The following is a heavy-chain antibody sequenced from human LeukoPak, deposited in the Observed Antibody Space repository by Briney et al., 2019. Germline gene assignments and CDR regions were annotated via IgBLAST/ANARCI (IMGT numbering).Heavy chain of an antibody. J-gene: IGHJ4*02. D-gene: IGHD6-13*01. V-gene: IGHV1-2*02. CDR2: INPNSGGT. CDR1: GYTFTGYY. Sequence: GASVKVSCKASGYTFTGYYMHWVRQAPGQGLEWMGWINPNSGGTNYAQKFQGRVTMTRDTSISTAYMELSRLRSDDTAVYYCARDLEGIAAAGNPFDYWGQGTLVTVSS. CDR3: ARDLEGIAAAGNPFDY.